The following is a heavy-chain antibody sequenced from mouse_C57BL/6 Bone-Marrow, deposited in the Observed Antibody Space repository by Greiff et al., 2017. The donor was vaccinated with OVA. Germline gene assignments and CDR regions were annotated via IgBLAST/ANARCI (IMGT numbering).Heavy chain of an antibody. CDR3: ARATTVVANDY. Sequence: VQLQQSGAELVRPGTSVKLSCKASGYTFTSYWMHWVKQRPGQGLEWIGVIDPSDSYTNYNQKFKGKATLTVDTSSSTAYMQLSSLTSEESAVYYCARATTVVANDYWGQGTTLTVSS. D-gene: IGHD1-1*01. V-gene: IGHV1-59*01. CDR2: IDPSDSYT. CDR1: GYTFTSYW. J-gene: IGHJ2*01.